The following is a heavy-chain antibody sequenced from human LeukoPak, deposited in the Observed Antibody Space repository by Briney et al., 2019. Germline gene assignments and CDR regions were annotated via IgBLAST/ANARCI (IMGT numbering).Heavy chain of an antibody. D-gene: IGHD3-22*01. CDR1: GFTLEDYG. CDR2: MSWNGGST. Sequence: GGSLRLSCAASGFTLEDYGMRGVRQAPGKGGEWVCGMSWNGGSTVYGDSVKAGFNILRDNEKNSVYVQINSLRAGDTALYYCARDEKAFRYYYDSSGYYGYWGQGTLVTVSS. V-gene: IGHV3-20*04. J-gene: IGHJ4*02. CDR3: ARDEKAFRYYYDSSGYYGY.